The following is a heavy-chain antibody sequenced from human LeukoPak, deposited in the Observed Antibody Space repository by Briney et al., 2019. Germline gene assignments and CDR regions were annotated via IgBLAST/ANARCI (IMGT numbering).Heavy chain of an antibody. J-gene: IGHJ6*03. CDR2: MNPNSGNT. Sequence: ASVTVSCKASGYTFTSHDINWVRQATGQGLEWMGWMNPNSGNTGYAQKFQGRVTITRNTSISTAYMELSSLRSEDTAVYYCARGPAYGNYGAYYYYYMDVWGKGTRVTVSS. CDR3: ARGPAYGNYGAYYYYYMDV. CDR1: GYTFTSHD. V-gene: IGHV1-8*01. D-gene: IGHD4-11*01.